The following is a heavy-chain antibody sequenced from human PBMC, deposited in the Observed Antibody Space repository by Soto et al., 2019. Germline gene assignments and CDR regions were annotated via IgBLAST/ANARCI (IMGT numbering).Heavy chain of an antibody. CDR3: ARASAEWEPYPSNWFDP. J-gene: IGHJ5*02. Sequence: GESLKISCKGSGYSFTSYWIGWVRQMPGKGLEWMGIIYPGDSDTRYSPSFQGQVTISADKSISTAYLQWSSLKASDTAMYYCARASAEWEPYPSNWFDPWGQGTLVTVSS. V-gene: IGHV5-51*01. D-gene: IGHD1-26*01. CDR1: GYSFTSYW. CDR2: IYPGDSDT.